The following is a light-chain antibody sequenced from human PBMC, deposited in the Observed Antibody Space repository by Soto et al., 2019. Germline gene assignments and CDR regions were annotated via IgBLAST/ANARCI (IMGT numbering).Light chain of an antibody. V-gene: IGKV3-15*01. J-gene: IGKJ1*01. CDR1: QSITTN. Sequence: EVVMTQSPVTLSVSPGERATLSCRASQSITTNLAWYQQKPGQAPRLLIYGASTRATGVPARFSGSGSGTQFPLTISSLQSEDFALYYCQQYNDWPPKLTFGQGTRVDFK. CDR3: QQYNDWPPKLT. CDR2: GAS.